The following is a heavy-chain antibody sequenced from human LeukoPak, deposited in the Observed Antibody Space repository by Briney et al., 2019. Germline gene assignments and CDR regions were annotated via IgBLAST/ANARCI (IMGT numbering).Heavy chain of an antibody. CDR2: INPNSGGT. V-gene: IGHV1-2*06. J-gene: IGHJ3*02. CDR3: AREAYDYGDMGVTAFDI. Sequence: ASVKVSCKASGYTFTGYYIHWVRQAPGQGLEWMGRINPNSGGTNYAQKFQGRVTMTRDTSISTAYMELSRLRSDDTAVYYCAREAYDYGDMGVTAFDIWGQGTMVTVSS. CDR1: GYTFTGYY. D-gene: IGHD4-17*01.